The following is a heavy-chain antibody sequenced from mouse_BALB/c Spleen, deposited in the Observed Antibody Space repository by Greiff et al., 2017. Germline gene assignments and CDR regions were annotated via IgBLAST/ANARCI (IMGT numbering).Heavy chain of an antibody. Sequence: VQLKQSGPGLVKPSQSLSLTCSVTGYSITSGYYWNWIRQLPGNKLEWMGYISYDGSNNYNPSLKNRISITRDTSKNQFFLKLNSVTTEDTATYYCAALLLRPYYFDYWGQGTTLTVSS. CDR1: GYSITSGYY. D-gene: IGHD1-1*01. V-gene: IGHV3-6*02. J-gene: IGHJ2*01. CDR3: AALLLRPYYFDY. CDR2: ISYDGSN.